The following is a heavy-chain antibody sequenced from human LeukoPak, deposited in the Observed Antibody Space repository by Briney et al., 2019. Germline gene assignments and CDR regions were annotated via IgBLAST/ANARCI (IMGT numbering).Heavy chain of an antibody. J-gene: IGHJ4*02. CDR2: IYHSGST. CDR1: GGSISSSNW. V-gene: IGHV4-4*02. D-gene: IGHD6-19*01. CDR3: ARDHSSGWHGRDYFDY. Sequence: SETLSLTCAVSGGSISSSNWWSWVRQPPGKGLEGIGEIYHSGSTNYNPSLKSRVTISVDKSKNQFSLKLSSVTAADTAVYYCARDHSSGWHGRDYFDYWGQGTLVTVSS.